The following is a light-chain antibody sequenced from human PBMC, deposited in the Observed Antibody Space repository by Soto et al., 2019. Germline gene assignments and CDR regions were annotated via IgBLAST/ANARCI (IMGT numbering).Light chain of an antibody. CDR2: AAS. J-gene: IGKJ1*01. CDR3: EKYYTAPET. V-gene: IGKV1-27*01. CDR1: QGISNY. Sequence: DIQMTQSPSSLSASVGDRVTITCRASQGISNYLAWYQQKPGKVPKNLIYAASTSQSGVPSRFSGSGSGTDFTLTISSLQPGDVGTYYLEKYYTAPETFGQGTKVDIK.